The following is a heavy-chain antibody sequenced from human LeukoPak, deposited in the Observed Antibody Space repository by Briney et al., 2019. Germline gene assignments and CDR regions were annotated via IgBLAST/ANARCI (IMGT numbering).Heavy chain of an antibody. CDR1: GYTFTGYY. D-gene: IGHD2-15*01. CDR2: INPNSGGT. Sequence: ASVKVSCKASGYTFTGYYMHWVRQAPGQGLEWMGWINPNSGGTNYAQKFQGRVTMTRDTSIITAYMELSRLRSDDTAVYYCAREWEGYCSGGSCDSAFDIWGQGTMVTVPS. V-gene: IGHV1-2*02. J-gene: IGHJ3*02. CDR3: AREWEGYCSGGSCDSAFDI.